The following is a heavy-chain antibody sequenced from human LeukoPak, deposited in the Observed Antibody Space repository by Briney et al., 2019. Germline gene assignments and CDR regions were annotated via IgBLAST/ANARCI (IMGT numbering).Heavy chain of an antibody. Sequence: PSGTLSLTCAVSGGSISSSNWWSWVRQPPGKGLEWIGEIYHSGSTNYNPSLKSRVTISVDKSKNQFSLKLSSVTAADTAVYYCARAPYDFWSGYHGGLYFDYWGQGTLVTVSS. V-gene: IGHV4-4*02. CDR3: ARAPYDFWSGYHGGLYFDY. D-gene: IGHD3-3*01. CDR2: IYHSGST. CDR1: GGSISSSNW. J-gene: IGHJ4*02.